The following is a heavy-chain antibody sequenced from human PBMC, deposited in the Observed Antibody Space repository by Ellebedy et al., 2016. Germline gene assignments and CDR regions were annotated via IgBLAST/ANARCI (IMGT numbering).Heavy chain of an antibody. D-gene: IGHD6-13*01. Sequence: GGSLRLSXAASGFTLTNHWMHWVRQAPGKGRVWVSRINWAGSDTNYADSVEGRFTIARDSAKNTLYLQMNSLRGEDTAVYYCARGRSTSWHPNYLDYGMDVWGQGTTVTVSS. J-gene: IGHJ6*02. CDR1: GFTLTNHW. V-gene: IGHV3-74*01. CDR3: ARGRSTSWHPNYLDYGMDV. CDR2: INWAGSDT.